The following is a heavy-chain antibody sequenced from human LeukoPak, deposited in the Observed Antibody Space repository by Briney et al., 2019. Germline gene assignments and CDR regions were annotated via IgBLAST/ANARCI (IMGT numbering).Heavy chain of an antibody. D-gene: IGHD5-12*01. Sequence: GGSLRLSCAASGFTLSSYAMSCVRQAPGEGLEWVSAISGSGGSTYYADSVKGRFTISRDNSKNTLYLQMNSLRAEDTAVYYCANERVDIVATVGYWGQGTLVTVSS. V-gene: IGHV3-23*01. CDR2: ISGSGGST. J-gene: IGHJ4*02. CDR3: ANERVDIVATVGY. CDR1: GFTLSSYA.